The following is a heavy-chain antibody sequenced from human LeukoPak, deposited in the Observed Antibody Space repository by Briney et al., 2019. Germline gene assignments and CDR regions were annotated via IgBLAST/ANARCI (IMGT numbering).Heavy chain of an antibody. J-gene: IGHJ6*02. CDR1: GGSISSYY. Sequence: SESLSLTCTASGGSISSYYWSWIRQAPGKGLEWIWYIYYSGSTNYNPSHKSRVTISVDTSKHQFPLKLSSVTAADTAVYYCARLSGRIQLWLRDYYYGMDVWGQGTTVTVSS. D-gene: IGHD5-18*01. V-gene: IGHV4-59*08. CDR2: IYYSGST. CDR3: ARLSGRIQLWLRDYYYGMDV.